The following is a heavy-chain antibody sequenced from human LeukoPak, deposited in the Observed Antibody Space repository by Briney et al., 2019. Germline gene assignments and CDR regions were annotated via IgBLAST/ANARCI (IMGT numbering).Heavy chain of an antibody. J-gene: IGHJ4*02. CDR2: INHSGST. CDR3: ARHRTLTHFDY. V-gene: IGHV4-34*01. CDR1: GGSFSGYY. D-gene: IGHD1-14*01. Sequence: SETLSLTCAVYGGSFSGYYWSWIRQPPGKGLEWIGEINHSGSTNYNPSLKSRVTISVDTSKNQFSLKLSSVTAADTAVYYCARHRTLTHFDYWGQGTLVTVSS.